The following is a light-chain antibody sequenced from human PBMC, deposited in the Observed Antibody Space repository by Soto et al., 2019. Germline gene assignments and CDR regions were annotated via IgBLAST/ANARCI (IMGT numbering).Light chain of an antibody. V-gene: IGKV3-20*01. CDR1: QSVDRTY. CDR2: GVS. J-gene: IGKJ1*01. CDR3: QQFGNSPRS. Sequence: ETVLTQSPGTLSLSPGERATLSCTASQSVDRTYIAWYQQQPGQGLRLLIYGVSNRATGIPDRFSGSGSGTDFTLTISRLEPEESAMYYCQQFGNSPRSFGRGTKVEIK.